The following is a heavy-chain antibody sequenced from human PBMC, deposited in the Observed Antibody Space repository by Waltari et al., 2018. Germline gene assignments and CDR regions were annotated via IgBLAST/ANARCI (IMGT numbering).Heavy chain of an antibody. Sequence: QLQLQESGPGLVKPSETLSLTCTVSGGSISSSRYYWGWIRPPPGKGLEWIGSIFYSGSTYYNPSLKSRVTMSVDTSKNQFSLKLSSVTAADTSVYFCARHGKYCSSSNICFWNPNYFDPWGQGTLVTVSS. CDR3: ARHGKYCSSSNICFWNPNYFDP. CDR1: GGSISSSRYY. J-gene: IGHJ5*02. V-gene: IGHV4-39*01. D-gene: IGHD2-2*01. CDR2: IFYSGST.